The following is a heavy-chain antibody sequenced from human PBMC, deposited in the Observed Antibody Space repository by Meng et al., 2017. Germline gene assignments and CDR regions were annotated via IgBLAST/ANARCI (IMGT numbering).Heavy chain of an antibody. D-gene: IGHD5-24*01. CDR3: ARGFRDGHRYTWGY. CDR1: GFTFSSYW. V-gene: IGHV3-7*01. Sequence: GESLKISCAASGFTFSSYWMSWVRQAPGKGLEWVANIKEDGSEKYHVDSVKGRFTISRDNAQNSVYLQMNSLRAEETAVYYCARGFRDGHRYTWGYRGQGTLVTVSS. J-gene: IGHJ4*02. CDR2: IKEDGSEK.